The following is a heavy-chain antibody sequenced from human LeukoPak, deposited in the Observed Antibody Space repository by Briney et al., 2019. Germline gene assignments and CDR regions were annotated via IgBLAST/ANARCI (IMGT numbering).Heavy chain of an antibody. CDR1: GGTFSSYA. J-gene: IGHJ3*02. D-gene: IGHD4-17*01. CDR3: AGGHGDYPNLAFDI. V-gene: IGHV1-69*06. Sequence: SVKVSCKASGGTFSSYAISWVRQAPGQGLEWMGGIIPIFGTANYAQKFQGRVTITADKSTSTAYMELSSLRPEDTAVYYCAGGHGDYPNLAFDIWGQGTMVTVSS. CDR2: IIPIFGTA.